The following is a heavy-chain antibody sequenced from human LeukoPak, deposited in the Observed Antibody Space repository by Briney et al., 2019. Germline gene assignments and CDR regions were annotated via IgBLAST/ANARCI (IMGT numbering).Heavy chain of an antibody. Sequence: PGGSLRLSCAASGFTFSSYSMNWVRQAPGTGLEWVSSITSRSTYIYYADSVKGRFTISRDNAKNSLYLQMNSLRAEDTALYYCARGPQWLVPDWYFDLWGRGTLVTVSS. J-gene: IGHJ2*01. CDR1: GFTFSSYS. CDR3: ARGPQWLVPDWYFDL. V-gene: IGHV3-21*01. D-gene: IGHD6-19*01. CDR2: ITSRSTYI.